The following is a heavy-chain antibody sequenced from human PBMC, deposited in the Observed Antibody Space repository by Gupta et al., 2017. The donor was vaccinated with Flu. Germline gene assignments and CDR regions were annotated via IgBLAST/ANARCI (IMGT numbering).Heavy chain of an antibody. CDR1: GFTFSTSS. CDR2: ISSGSSTK. J-gene: IGHJ4*02. CDR3: ARDGRSSYDY. Sequence: EVQLVESGGGLVQPGGSLRLSCAASGFTFSTSSMNWVRQAPGKGLEWVSYISSGSSTKYYADSVKGRFTISRDNAKNSLYLQMNSLRDEDTAVYYCARDGRSSYDYWGQGTLVTVSS. D-gene: IGHD1-26*01. V-gene: IGHV3-48*02.